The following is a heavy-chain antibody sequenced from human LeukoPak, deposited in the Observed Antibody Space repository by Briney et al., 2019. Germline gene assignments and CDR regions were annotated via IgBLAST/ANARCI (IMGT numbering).Heavy chain of an antibody. Sequence: SETLSLTCAVSGGSISSSNWWSWVRQPPGKGLEWIGEIYHSGSTNYNPSLKSRVTISVDKSKNQFSLKLSSVTAADTAVYYCVRGYSSSWYGNWFDPWGQGTLVTVSS. V-gene: IGHV4-4*02. CDR3: VRGYSSSWYGNWFDP. CDR2: IYHSGST. J-gene: IGHJ5*02. CDR1: GGSISSSNW. D-gene: IGHD6-13*01.